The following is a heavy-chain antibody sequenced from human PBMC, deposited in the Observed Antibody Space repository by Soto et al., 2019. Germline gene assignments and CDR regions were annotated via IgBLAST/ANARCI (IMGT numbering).Heavy chain of an antibody. V-gene: IGHV1-8*01. CDR3: ARSPNVVVPTYDAFDI. D-gene: IGHD2-15*01. J-gene: IGHJ3*02. CDR1: GYTFTSYE. Sequence: ASVKVSCKASGYTFTSYEINWVRQATGQGLEWMGWMNPNSGNTGYAQKFQGRVTMTRNTSISTAYMELSSLRSEDTAVYYCARSPNVVVPTYDAFDIWGKGIMVTVSS. CDR2: MNPNSGNT.